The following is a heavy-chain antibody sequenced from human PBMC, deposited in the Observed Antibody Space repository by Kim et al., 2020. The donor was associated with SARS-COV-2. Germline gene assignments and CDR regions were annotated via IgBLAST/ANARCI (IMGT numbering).Heavy chain of an antibody. J-gene: IGHJ6*03. CDR2: IGGDGATT. CDR1: GFTFDDYA. CDR3: AKEKEGLWFGDRSDYYMDV. V-gene: IGHV3-43*02. Sequence: GGSLRLSCAASGFTFDDYAMHWVRQAQGKGLEWVSLIGGDGATTYYADSVKGRFTISRDNSKSFLYLQMNSLRTEDTALYYCAKEKEGLWFGDRSDYYMDVWGKGITVTGSS. D-gene: IGHD3-10*01.